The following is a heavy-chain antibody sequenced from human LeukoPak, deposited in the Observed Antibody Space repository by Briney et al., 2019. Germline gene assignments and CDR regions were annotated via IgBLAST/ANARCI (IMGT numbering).Heavy chain of an antibody. CDR1: GGSMSPYY. CDR3: ARAVLGYYGSGSSYYFDY. Sequence: SETLSLTCSVSGGSMSPYYWNWIRQPPGKGLEWIGYQYYSGATDYNPSLKSRVTFSVDTSKNQFSLKLNSVTAADTAVYYCARAVLGYYGSGSSYYFDYWGQGTLVTVSS. J-gene: IGHJ4*02. V-gene: IGHV4-59*12. D-gene: IGHD3-10*01. CDR2: QYYSGAT.